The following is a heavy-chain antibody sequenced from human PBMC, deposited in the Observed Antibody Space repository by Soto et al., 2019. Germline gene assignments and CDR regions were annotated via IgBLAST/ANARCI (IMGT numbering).Heavy chain of an antibody. V-gene: IGHV3-30-3*01. CDR3: ATDNSAVFVVAASSPVRFDS. D-gene: IGHD2-15*01. Sequence: QGQLVESGGGVVQPGRSLRLSCVASGFAFSTYSMHWVRQAPGKGLEWVALISYDGRNKYYADSVKGRFTISRDISKNTLYLQMNSLRAEDTAVYYCATDNSAVFVVAASSPVRFDSWGQGTLVTVSS. J-gene: IGHJ4*02. CDR1: GFAFSTYS. CDR2: ISYDGRNK.